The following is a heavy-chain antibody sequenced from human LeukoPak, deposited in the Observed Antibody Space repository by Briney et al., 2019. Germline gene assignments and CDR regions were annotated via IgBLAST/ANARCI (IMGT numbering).Heavy chain of an antibody. CDR2: ISYDGSNK. V-gene: IGHV3-30-3*01. CDR3: AKDRWYSSSWSYYYYGMDV. Sequence: GRSLRLSCAASGFTFSSYAMHWVRQAPGKGLEWVAVISYDGSNKYYADSVKGRFTISRDNPKNTLYLQMNSLRAEDTAVYYCAKDRWYSSSWSYYYYGMDVWGKGTTVTVSS. CDR1: GFTFSSYA. J-gene: IGHJ6*04. D-gene: IGHD6-13*01.